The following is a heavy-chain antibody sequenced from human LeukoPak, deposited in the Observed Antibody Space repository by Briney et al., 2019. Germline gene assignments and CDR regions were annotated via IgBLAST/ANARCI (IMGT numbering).Heavy chain of an antibody. CDR3: ATAQTYNWNYLWAFDI. CDR1: GYTLTELS. D-gene: IGHD1-7*01. V-gene: IGHV1-24*01. CDR2: FDPEDGET. Sequence: ASVKVSCKVSGYTLTELSMHWVRQAPGKGLEWMGGFDPEDGETIYAQKFQGRVTMTEDTSTDTAYMELSSLRSEDTAVYYCATAQTYNWNYLWAFDIWGQGTMVTVSS. J-gene: IGHJ3*02.